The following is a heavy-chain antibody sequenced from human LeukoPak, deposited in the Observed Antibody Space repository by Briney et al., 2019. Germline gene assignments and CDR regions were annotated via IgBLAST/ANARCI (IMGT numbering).Heavy chain of an antibody. CDR3: ARHFPGGYNWFDP. Sequence: SETLSLTCTVSGGSISSYYWSWIRQPPGKGLEWIGYIYYSGSTNYNPSLKSRVTISVDTSKNQFSLKLSSVTAADTAVYYCARHFPGGYNWFDPWGQGTLVTVSS. CDR1: GGSISSYY. J-gene: IGHJ5*02. CDR2: IYYSGST. D-gene: IGHD3-16*01. V-gene: IGHV4-59*08.